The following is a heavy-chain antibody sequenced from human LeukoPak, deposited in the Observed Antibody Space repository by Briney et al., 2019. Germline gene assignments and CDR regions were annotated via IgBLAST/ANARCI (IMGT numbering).Heavy chain of an antibody. Sequence: GGSLRLSCVASGFTFSSSWMAWVRQAPGKGLQWVANVNHDGSVKNYVGSVKGRFAISRDNAQNSFYLQMNSLETDDTAVYYCAKDSYSKGDYWGQGTLVTVSS. CDR3: AKDSYSKGDY. D-gene: IGHD4-11*01. CDR1: GFTFSSSW. J-gene: IGHJ4*02. CDR2: VNHDGSVK. V-gene: IGHV3-7*01.